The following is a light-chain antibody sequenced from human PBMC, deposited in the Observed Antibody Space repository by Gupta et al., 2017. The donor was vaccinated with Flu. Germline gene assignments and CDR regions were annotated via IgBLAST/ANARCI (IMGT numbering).Light chain of an antibody. CDR3: QSYDSSLRGFYV. V-gene: IGLV1-40*01. CDR1: SSNIGAGYD. Sequence: QSVLTQPPSVSGTPGKTVTISCTGSSSNIGAGYDVHWYQHLPGTAPRLLIHANSNRPSGVPDRFSGSKSGSSASLAITGLHVEDEADYYCQSYDSSLRGFYVFGTGTKVTVL. J-gene: IGLJ1*01. CDR2: ANS.